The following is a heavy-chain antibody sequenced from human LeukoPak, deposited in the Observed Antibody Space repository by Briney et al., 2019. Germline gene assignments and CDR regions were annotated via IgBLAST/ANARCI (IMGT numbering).Heavy chain of an antibody. V-gene: IGHV5-51*01. CDR2: IYPGDSYT. D-gene: IGHD3-10*01. Sequence: GESLKISCKGSAYSFTTYWIGWVRQVPGQGLEWMGLIYPGDSYTRYSPSFQGQITVSADKSISTAYLQWSSLKASDTAMYYCARGMTNYVSGSYYNAYDAFDLWGQGTDVTASS. J-gene: IGHJ3*01. CDR3: ARGMTNYVSGSYYNAYDAFDL. CDR1: AYSFTTYW.